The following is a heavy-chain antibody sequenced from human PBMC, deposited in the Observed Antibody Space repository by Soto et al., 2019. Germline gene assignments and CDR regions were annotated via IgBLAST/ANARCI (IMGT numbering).Heavy chain of an antibody. J-gene: IGHJ3*02. D-gene: IGHD3-22*01. CDR3: ARSTYYYDSSEPNDAFDI. CDR2: INPSGGST. CDR1: GYTFTSYY. Sequence: ASVKVSCKASGYTFTSYYMHWVRQAPGQGLEWMGIINPSGGSTSYAQKFQGRVTITADESTSTAYMELSSLRSEDTAVYYCARSTYYYDSSEPNDAFDIWGQGTMVTVSS. V-gene: IGHV1-46*01.